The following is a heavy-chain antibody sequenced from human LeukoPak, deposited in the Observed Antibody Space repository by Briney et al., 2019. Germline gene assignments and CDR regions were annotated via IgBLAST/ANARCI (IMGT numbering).Heavy chain of an antibody. CDR3: AREFDSSGYFDY. CDR1: GGSISSYY. D-gene: IGHD3-22*01. CDR2: LHTSGST. Sequence: SETLSLTCTVSGGSISSYYWSWIRQPAGEGLEWIGRLHTSGSTHYNPSLKSRVTISVDTSKNQFSLRLTSVTAADTAVYYCAREFDSSGYFDYWGQGTLVTVSS. V-gene: IGHV4-4*07. J-gene: IGHJ4*02.